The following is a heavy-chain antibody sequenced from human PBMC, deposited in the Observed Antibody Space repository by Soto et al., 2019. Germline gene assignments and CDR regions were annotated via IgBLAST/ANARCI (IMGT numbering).Heavy chain of an antibody. J-gene: IGHJ4*02. CDR3: ARRGPGTYFAY. Sequence: LRLSCAASGFTFSSYGMNWVRQAPGTGLEWVSYISSSGSPIYYADSVKGRFTISRDNAKNSLYLQMNSLRDGDTAVYYCARRGPGTYFAYWGQGTLVTVSS. CDR2: ISSSGSPI. CDR1: GFTFSSYG. V-gene: IGHV3-48*02. D-gene: IGHD6-13*01.